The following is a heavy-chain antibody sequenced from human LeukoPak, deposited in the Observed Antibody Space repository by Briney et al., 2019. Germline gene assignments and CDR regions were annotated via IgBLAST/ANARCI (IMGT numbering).Heavy chain of an antibody. CDR2: ISAYNGNT. J-gene: IGHJ4*02. CDR3: ARDGFYYDSSGYSDY. V-gene: IGHV1-18*01. Sequence: GASVKVSCKASGYTFTSYGISWVRQAPGQGLEWMGWISAYNGNTNYAQKLQGRVTMTTDTSTSTAYMELRSLRSDDTAVYYCARDGFYYDSSGYSDYWGQGTLVTVSS. CDR1: GYTFTSYG. D-gene: IGHD3-22*01.